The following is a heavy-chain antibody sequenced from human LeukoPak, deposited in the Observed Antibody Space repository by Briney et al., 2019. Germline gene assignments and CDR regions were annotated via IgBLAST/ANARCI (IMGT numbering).Heavy chain of an antibody. CDR1: GLTFKNYW. CDR3: ATGRECESSGYRHLDY. J-gene: IGHJ4*02. CDR2: IKQDESEI. Sequence: PGGSLRLSCAVSGLTFKNYWMTWVRQAPGKGLDWVANIKQDESEIHCVDSVKGRFTISRDNAKKSLYLQMHSLRAEDTAVYYCATGRECESSGYRHLDYWGQGTLVTVSS. V-gene: IGHV3-7*01. D-gene: IGHD3-22*01.